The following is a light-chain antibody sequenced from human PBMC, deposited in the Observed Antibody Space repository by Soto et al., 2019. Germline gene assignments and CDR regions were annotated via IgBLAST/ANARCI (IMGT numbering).Light chain of an antibody. J-gene: IGKJ2*01. CDR1: QSVLSSSNNKNC. CDR3: QQYGSSPPYT. Sequence: DIVMTQSPDSLAVSLGERATINCKSSQSVLSSSNNKNCLAWYQQKSGQPPKLLIYWASTRESGVPDRFSGSGSGTDFTLTISRLEPEDFAVYYCQQYGSSPPYTFGQGTKLEIK. V-gene: IGKV4-1*01. CDR2: WAS.